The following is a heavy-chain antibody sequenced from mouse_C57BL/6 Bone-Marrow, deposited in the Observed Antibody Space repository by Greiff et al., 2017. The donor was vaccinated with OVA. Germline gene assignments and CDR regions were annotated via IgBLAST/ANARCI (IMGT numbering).Heavy chain of an antibody. CDR1: GFTFSDYY. D-gene: IGHD1-1*01. Sequence: EVQLQESGGGLVQPGGSLKLSCAASGFTFSDYYMYWVRQTPEKRLEWVAYISNGGGSTYYPDTVKGRFTISRDNAKNTLYLQMSRLKSEDTAMYYCARPPYYYGSSYDYAMDYWGQGTSVTVSS. CDR3: ARPPYYYGSSYDYAMDY. V-gene: IGHV5-12*01. J-gene: IGHJ4*01. CDR2: ISNGGGST.